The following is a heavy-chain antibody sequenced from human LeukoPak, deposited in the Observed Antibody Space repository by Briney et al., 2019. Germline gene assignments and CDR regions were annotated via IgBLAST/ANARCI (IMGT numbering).Heavy chain of an antibody. V-gene: IGHV1-18*01. Sequence: ASVKVSCKTSGYDFTNYGIQRVRQAPGQGLEWMGWISGFNGNTNNAQKLQGRVTMTKDTSTSTAYLELRSLTYDDTAVYYCARGGAAGFDYWGQGTLVTVSS. J-gene: IGHJ4*02. D-gene: IGHD3-16*01. CDR2: ISGFNGNT. CDR3: ARGGAAGFDY. CDR1: GYDFTNYG.